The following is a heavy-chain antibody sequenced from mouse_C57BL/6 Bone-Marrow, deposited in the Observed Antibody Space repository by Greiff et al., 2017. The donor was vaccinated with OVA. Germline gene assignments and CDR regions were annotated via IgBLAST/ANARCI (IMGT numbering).Heavy chain of an antibody. CDR3: ARQSGNYSAWFAY. Sequence: EVQRVESGGDLVKPGGSLKLSCAASGFTFSSYGMSWVRQTPDKRLEWVATISSGGSYTYYPDSVKGRFTISRDNAKNTLYLQMSSLKSEDTAMYYCARQSGNYSAWFAYWGQGTLVTVSA. J-gene: IGHJ3*01. V-gene: IGHV5-6*01. D-gene: IGHD2-1*01. CDR2: ISSGGSYT. CDR1: GFTFSSYG.